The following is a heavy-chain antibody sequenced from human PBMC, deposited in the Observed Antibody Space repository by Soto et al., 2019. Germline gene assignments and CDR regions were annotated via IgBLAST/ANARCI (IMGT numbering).Heavy chain of an antibody. Sequence: GGSLRLSCAASGFTFSSYAMHWVRQAPGKGLEWVAVISYDGSNKYYADSVKGRFTISRDNSKNTLYLQMNSLRAEDTAVYYCATGSGSYYKAHAFDIWGQGTXVTVSS. J-gene: IGHJ3*02. CDR2: ISYDGSNK. CDR3: ATGSGSYYKAHAFDI. CDR1: GFTFSSYA. D-gene: IGHD3-10*01. V-gene: IGHV3-30-3*01.